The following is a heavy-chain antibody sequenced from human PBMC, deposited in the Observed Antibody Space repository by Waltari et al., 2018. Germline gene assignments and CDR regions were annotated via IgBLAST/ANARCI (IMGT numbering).Heavy chain of an antibody. V-gene: IGHV3-53*02. Sequence: EVQLVETGGGLIQPGGSLRLSCAASGFTVSSNYMSWVRQAPGKGLGWVSVIYSGGSTYYADSVKGRFTISRDNSKNTLYLQMNSLRAEDTAVYYCARDPRGTLTGYWGQGTLVTVSS. CDR2: IYSGGST. J-gene: IGHJ4*02. CDR1: GFTVSSNY. CDR3: ARDPRGTLTGY.